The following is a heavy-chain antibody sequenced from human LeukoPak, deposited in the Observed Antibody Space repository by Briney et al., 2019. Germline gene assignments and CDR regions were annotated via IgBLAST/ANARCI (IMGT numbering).Heavy chain of an antibody. Sequence: GGSLRLSCAASGFTFSDYYMSWIRQAPGKGLEWVSSISSSSSYIYYADSVKGRFTISRDNAKNSLYLQMNSLRAEDTAVYYCARGVAVAYYYCYMDVWGKGTTVTVSS. CDR2: ISSSSSYI. CDR1: GFTFSDYY. J-gene: IGHJ6*03. CDR3: ARGVAVAYYYCYMDV. D-gene: IGHD6-19*01. V-gene: IGHV3-11*06.